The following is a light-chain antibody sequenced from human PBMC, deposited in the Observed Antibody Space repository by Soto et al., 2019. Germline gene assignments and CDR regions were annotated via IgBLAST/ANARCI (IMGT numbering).Light chain of an antibody. J-gene: IGKJ4*01. CDR2: GAS. V-gene: IGKV3-20*01. CDR1: QSVSSTY. CDR3: QHHGSVVLT. Sequence: EIVLTQSPGTLSLSPGERATLSSRASQSVSSTYLAWYQQKPGQAPRLLIYGASSRATGIPDRCSGSGSGTDFTLTISRLVPEDFAVYYCQHHGSVVLTFGGGTKVEIK.